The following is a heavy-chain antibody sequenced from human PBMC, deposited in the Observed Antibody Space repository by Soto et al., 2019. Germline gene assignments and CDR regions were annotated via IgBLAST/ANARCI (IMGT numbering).Heavy chain of an antibody. J-gene: IGHJ3*01. D-gene: IGHD6-25*01. CDR1: GFTFSSYG. Sequence: QVQLVESGGGVVQPGRSLRLSCAASGFTFSSYGMHWVRQAPGKGLEWVAVIWSDGSDKYYADSVKGRFTISRDNCKNALYLGMNGLGAEDRAVYYCGRRVGQRYAFDLWGQGTVVTVSS. CDR2: IWSDGSDK. CDR3: GRRVGQRYAFDL. V-gene: IGHV3-33*01.